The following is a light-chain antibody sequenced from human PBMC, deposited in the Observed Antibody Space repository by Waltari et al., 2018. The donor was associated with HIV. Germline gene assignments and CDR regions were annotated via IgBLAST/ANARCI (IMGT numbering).Light chain of an antibody. Sequence: QSVLTQPPSASGTPGQTVTISCSGSSSNIGGNYVYWYQRLPGTAPKLLIYRNNQRPSGVPYRVSGSKSGTSASLAISGLPSEDEADYYCASWDDSLSGWVFGGGTKVTVL. CDR1: SSNIGGNY. CDR2: RNN. J-gene: IGLJ3*02. V-gene: IGLV1-47*01. CDR3: ASWDDSLSGWV.